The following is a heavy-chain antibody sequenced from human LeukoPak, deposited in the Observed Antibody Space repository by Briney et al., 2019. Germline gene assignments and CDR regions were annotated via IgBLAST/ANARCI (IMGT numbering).Heavy chain of an antibody. CDR2: IYNSGST. CDR3: ARNSSGNYFDY. Sequence: SETLSLTCAVSGNSISNTYYWGWIRQPPGKELEWIGSIYNSGSTHYNPSLKSRVTISVDTFKNQFSLKLSSVTAADTAVYYCARNSSGNYFDYWGKGTLVTVSS. J-gene: IGHJ4*02. D-gene: IGHD1-26*01. V-gene: IGHV4-38-2*01. CDR1: GNSISNTYY.